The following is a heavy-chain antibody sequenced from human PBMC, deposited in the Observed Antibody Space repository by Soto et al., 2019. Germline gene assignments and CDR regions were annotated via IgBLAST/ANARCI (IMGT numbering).Heavy chain of an antibody. CDR2: IWYDGSNK. Sequence: GGSMRLSCAASGFTFSSYGMHGVRQATGKGLEWVAVIWYDGSNKYYADSVKGRFTISRDNSKNTLYLQMNSLRAEDTAVYYCARDPYGYCSGGSCYPGGKYYGMDVWGQGTTVTAP. J-gene: IGHJ6*02. CDR3: ARDPYGYCSGGSCYPGGKYYGMDV. CDR1: GFTFSSYG. V-gene: IGHV3-33*01. D-gene: IGHD2-15*01.